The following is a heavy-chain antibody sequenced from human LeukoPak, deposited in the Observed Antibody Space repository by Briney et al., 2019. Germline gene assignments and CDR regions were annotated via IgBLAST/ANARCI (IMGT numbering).Heavy chain of an antibody. CDR3: ARDVGEYCSSTSCYASDK. Sequence: ASVKVSCKASGYTFTGYYMHWVRQAPGQGLEWMGWINPNSGGIKYAQKFQGRVTMTRDTSISTAYMELSRLTSDDTAVYYCARDVGEYCSSTSCYASDKWGQGTLVTASS. CDR2: INPNSGGI. D-gene: IGHD2-2*01. CDR1: GYTFTGYY. V-gene: IGHV1-2*02. J-gene: IGHJ4*02.